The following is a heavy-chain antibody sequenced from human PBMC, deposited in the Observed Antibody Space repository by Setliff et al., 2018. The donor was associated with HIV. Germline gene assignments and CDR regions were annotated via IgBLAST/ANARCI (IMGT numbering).Heavy chain of an antibody. Sequence: SETLSLTCTVSGGPISSRSNYWGWIRQPPGKGLEWIGTIYYTGTTYYNPSLQSRVTLSVDTSKNQFSLKLSSVTAADTAVYYCARAPLSGGSFGWFDPWGQGTLVTVSS. CDR3: ARAPLSGGSFGWFDP. V-gene: IGHV4-39*01. CDR1: GGPISSRSNY. D-gene: IGHD2-15*01. J-gene: IGHJ5*02. CDR2: IYYTGTT.